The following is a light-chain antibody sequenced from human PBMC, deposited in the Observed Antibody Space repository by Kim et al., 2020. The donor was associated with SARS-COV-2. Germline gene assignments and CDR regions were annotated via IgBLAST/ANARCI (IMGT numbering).Light chain of an antibody. CDR3: SAKTGSSNYV. CDR2: EVS. V-gene: IGLV2-8*01. J-gene: IGLJ1*01. CDR1: SSDVGGYNY. Sequence: QSALTQPPSASGSPGQSVTISCTGTSSDVGGYNYVSWYQQNPGKVPQVVIYEVSKRPSGVPDRFSGSNSGNTASLTVSGLQTEDEADYYCSAKTGSSNYVFGTGTKVTVL.